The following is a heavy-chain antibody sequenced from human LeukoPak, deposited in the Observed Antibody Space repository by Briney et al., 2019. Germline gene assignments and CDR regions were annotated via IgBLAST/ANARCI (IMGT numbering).Heavy chain of an antibody. CDR1: GYTFTGYY. V-gene: IGHV1-2*02. Sequence: ASVKVSCKASGYTFTGYYMHWVRQAPGQGLEWMGWINPNSGGTNYAQKLQGRVTMTRDTSISTAYMELSRLRSDDTAVYYCARDLSSGWSQYFDYWGQGTLVTVSS. CDR2: INPNSGGT. CDR3: ARDLSSGWSQYFDY. D-gene: IGHD6-19*01. J-gene: IGHJ4*02.